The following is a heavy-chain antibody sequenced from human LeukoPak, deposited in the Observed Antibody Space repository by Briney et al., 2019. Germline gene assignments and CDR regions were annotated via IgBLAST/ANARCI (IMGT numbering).Heavy chain of an antibody. J-gene: IGHJ6*02. V-gene: IGHV3-7*01. Sequence: PGGSLRLSCAASGFTLSSYWMSWVRQAPGKGLEWVANIKQDGSEKYYVDSVRGRFTISRDNAKNSLYLQMNSLRAEDTAVYYCARDRHQYYGPYYYGMDVWGQGTTVTVSS. CDR3: ARDRHQYYGPYYYGMDV. D-gene: IGHD3-10*01. CDR2: IKQDGSEK. CDR1: GFTLSSYW.